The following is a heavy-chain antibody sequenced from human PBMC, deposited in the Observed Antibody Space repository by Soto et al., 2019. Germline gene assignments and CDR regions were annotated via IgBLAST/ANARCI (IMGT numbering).Heavy chain of an antibody. D-gene: IGHD3-22*01. CDR1: GFTFSSYA. CDR3: ARDYYDSSGYSDDAFDI. J-gene: IGHJ3*02. CDR2: ISYDGSNK. V-gene: IGHV3-30-3*01. Sequence: GGSLRLSCAASGFTFSSYAMHWVRQAPGKGLGWVAVISYDGSNKYYADSVKGRFTISRDNSKNTLYLQMNSLRAEDTAVYYCARDYYDSSGYSDDAFDIWGQGTMVTVSS.